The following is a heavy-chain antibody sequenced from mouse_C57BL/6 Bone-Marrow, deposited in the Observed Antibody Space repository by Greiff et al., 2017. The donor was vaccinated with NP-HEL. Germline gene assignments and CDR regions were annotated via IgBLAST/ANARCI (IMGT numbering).Heavy chain of an antibody. D-gene: IGHD1-1*01. Sequence: EVQLQQSGAELVRPGASVKLSCTASGFNIKDDYMHWVKQRPEQGLEWIGWIDPENGDTEYASKFQGKATITAYTSSNTAYLQLSSLTSEDTAVYYCTTHYGSSPYYAMDYWGQGTSVTVSS. CDR3: TTHYGSSPYYAMDY. CDR2: IDPENGDT. V-gene: IGHV14-4*01. J-gene: IGHJ4*01. CDR1: GFNIKDDY.